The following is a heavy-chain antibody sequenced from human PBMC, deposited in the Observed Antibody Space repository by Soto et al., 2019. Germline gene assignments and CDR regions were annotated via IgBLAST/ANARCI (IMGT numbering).Heavy chain of an antibody. V-gene: IGHV1-18*04. D-gene: IGHD2-2*01. Sequence: GASVKVSCKGSGYTFTSYGISWVRQAPGQGLEWMGWISAYNGNTNYAQKLQGRVTMTTDTSTSTAYMELRSLRSDDTAVYYCARDPGYCSSTSCYPDCFDLWGQGTLVTVSS. J-gene: IGHJ5*02. CDR2: ISAYNGNT. CDR3: ARDPGYCSSTSCYPDCFDL. CDR1: GYTFTSYG.